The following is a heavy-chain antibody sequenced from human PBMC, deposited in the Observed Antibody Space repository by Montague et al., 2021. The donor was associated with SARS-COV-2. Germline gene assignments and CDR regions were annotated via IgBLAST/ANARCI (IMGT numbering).Heavy chain of an antibody. CDR3: ARGHLSVSMIVVVFTSASYYFAY. CDR1: GGSFGDDH. CDR2: ISQGGRT. D-gene: IGHD3-22*01. J-gene: IGHJ4*02. Sequence: SETLSLTCAVYGGSFGDDHWSWIRQPPGKGLEWIGNISQGGRTXXXPSXXXRVTISVDTSKNQFSLKLTSVTAADTGLYFCARGHLSVSMIVVVFTSASYYFAYWGQGAQVTVSS. V-gene: IGHV4-34*01.